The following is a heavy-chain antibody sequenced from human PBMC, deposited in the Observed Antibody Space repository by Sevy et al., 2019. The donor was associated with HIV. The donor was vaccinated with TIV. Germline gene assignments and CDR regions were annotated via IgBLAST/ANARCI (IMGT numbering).Heavy chain of an antibody. CDR1: GGSISSYY. CDR2: IYYSGST. D-gene: IGHD3-10*01. CDR3: ARVPRITMVRGDNWFDP. J-gene: IGHJ5*02. Sequence: SETLSLTCTVSGGSISSYYWSWIRQPPGKGLEWIGYIYYSGSTNYNPSLKSRVTISGDTSKNQFSLKLSSVTAADTAVYYCARVPRITMVRGDNWFDPWGQGTLVTVSS. V-gene: IGHV4-59*01.